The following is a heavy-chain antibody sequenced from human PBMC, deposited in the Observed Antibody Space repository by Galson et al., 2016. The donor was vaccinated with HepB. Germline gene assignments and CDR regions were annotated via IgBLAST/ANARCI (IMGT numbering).Heavy chain of an antibody. J-gene: IGHJ6*03. D-gene: IGHD1-14*01. CDR3: AKARYYYYYMDV. V-gene: IGHV3-30-3*01. CDR1: GFSFNTYA. CDR2: ISMDGSNK. Sequence: SLRLSCAASGFSFNTYAMHWVRQAPGKGLEWVALISMDGSNKFYANSLKGRFTISRDNSKNTLYLQSNSLRPEDTAVYYCAKARYYYYYMDVWGKGTTITVSS.